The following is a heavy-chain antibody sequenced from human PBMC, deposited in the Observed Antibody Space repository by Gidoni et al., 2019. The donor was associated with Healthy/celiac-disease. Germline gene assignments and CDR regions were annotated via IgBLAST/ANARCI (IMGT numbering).Heavy chain of an antibody. V-gene: IGHV3-23*01. D-gene: IGHD3-22*01. Sequence: EVQLLESGGGLVQPGGSLRLSRAASGVTLSSYAMSWVRQAPGKGLEWVSALSGSGGSTYYADSVKGRFTISRDNSKNTLYLQMNSLRAEDTAVYYCAKVAHAYYYDSSGYWALGGQGTLVTVSS. CDR1: GVTLSSYA. J-gene: IGHJ4*02. CDR3: AKVAHAYYYDSSGYWAL. CDR2: LSGSGGST.